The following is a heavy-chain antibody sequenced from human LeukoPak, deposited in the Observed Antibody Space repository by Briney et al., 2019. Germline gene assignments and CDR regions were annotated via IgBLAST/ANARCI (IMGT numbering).Heavy chain of an antibody. CDR1: GFTFSSYW. Sequence: QPGGSLRLSCAASGFTFSSYWMSWVRQAPGKGLEWVANIKQDGSEKYYVDSVKGRFTISRDNAKNSLYLQMNSLRAEDTAVYYCARELRFLEWLVGDDAFDIWGQGTMVTVSS. J-gene: IGHJ3*02. CDR3: ARELRFLEWLVGDDAFDI. V-gene: IGHV3-7*01. CDR2: IKQDGSEK. D-gene: IGHD3-3*01.